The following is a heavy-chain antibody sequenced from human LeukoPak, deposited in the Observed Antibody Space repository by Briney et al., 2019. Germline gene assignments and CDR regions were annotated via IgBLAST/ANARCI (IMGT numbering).Heavy chain of an antibody. CDR1: GYTFTGYY. CDR3: SRDSSGLSAGMDV. J-gene: IGHJ6*02. D-gene: IGHD3-22*01. CDR2: INPNSGGT. Sequence: ASVKVSCKASGYTFTGYYMHWVRQAPGQGLEWMGWINPNSGGTNYAQKFQGRVTMTRDTSISTAYMELSRLRSDDTAVYYCSRDSSGLSAGMDVWGQGTTVTVSS. V-gene: IGHV1-2*02.